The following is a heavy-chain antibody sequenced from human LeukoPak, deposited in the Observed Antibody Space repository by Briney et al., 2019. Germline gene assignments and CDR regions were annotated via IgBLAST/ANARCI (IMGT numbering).Heavy chain of an antibody. Sequence: PGGSLRLSCAAPGFTFAKYAMSWVRQAPGKGLEWVSGVSGSGGFTYYADSVKGRFTISRDNSKNTLYMQMSSLRAEDTALYYCAKDPYSDFWSGYYFFDYWGQGTLATVSS. D-gene: IGHD3-3*01. CDR3: AKDPYSDFWSGYYFFDY. CDR2: VSGSGGFT. J-gene: IGHJ4*02. V-gene: IGHV3-23*01. CDR1: GFTFAKYA.